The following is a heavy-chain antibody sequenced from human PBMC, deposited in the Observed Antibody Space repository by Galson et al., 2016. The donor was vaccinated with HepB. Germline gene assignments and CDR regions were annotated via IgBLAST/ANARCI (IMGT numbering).Heavy chain of an antibody. J-gene: IGHJ4*02. CDR1: GFTFSRYG. Sequence: SLRLSCAASGFTFSRYGMHWVRQAPGKGLEWVAVIWHDGNNKYYADSMKGRFTIARDNSQSTLYLQMNSLRAEDTALYYCARDLNTAVFNVANFDNWGQGTLVTVSS. CDR3: ARDLNTAVFNVANFDN. D-gene: IGHD6-19*01. V-gene: IGHV3-33*01. CDR2: IWHDGNNK.